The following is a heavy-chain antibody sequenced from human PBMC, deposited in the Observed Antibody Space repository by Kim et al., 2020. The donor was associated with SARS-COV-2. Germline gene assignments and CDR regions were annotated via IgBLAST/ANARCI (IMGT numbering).Heavy chain of an antibody. CDR3: ARDHTRDIVVVVADFGAFDI. V-gene: IGHV3-30*04. CDR2: ISYDGSNK. D-gene: IGHD2-15*01. J-gene: IGHJ3*02. CDR1: GFTFSSYA. Sequence: GGSLRLSCAASGFTFSSYAMHWVRQAPGKGLEWVAVISYDGSNKYYADSVKGRFTISRDNSKNTLYLQMNSLRAEDTAVYYCARDHTRDIVVVVADFGAFDIWGQGTMVTVSS.